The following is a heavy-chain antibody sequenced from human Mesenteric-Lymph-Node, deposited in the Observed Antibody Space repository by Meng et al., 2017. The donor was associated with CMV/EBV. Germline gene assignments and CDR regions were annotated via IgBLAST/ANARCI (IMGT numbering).Heavy chain of an antibody. V-gene: IGHV3-23*01. J-gene: IGHJ4*02. CDR1: GFTFSSYA. CDR2: ISGSGGST. CDR3: AKIAVTGQEFDS. Sequence: GESLKISCAASGFTFSSYAMSWVRQAPGKGLEWVSAISGSGGSTYYADSVKGRFTISRDNSKNTLYLQMNSLRVGDTAIYYCAKIAVTGQEFDSWGQGTLVTVSS. D-gene: IGHD6-19*01.